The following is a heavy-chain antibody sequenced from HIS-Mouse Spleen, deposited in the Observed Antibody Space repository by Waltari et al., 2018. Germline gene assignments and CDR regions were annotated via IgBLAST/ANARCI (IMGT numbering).Heavy chain of an antibody. Sequence: QLQLQESGPGLVKPSETLSLTCPVSGGSLSRSSHYWGWLRQPPGKGLEWIGSIYYSGSTSYNPSLKSRVTISVDTSKNQFSLKLSSVTAADTAVYYCAREIPYSSSWYDWYFDLWGRGTLVTVSS. CDR3: AREIPYSSSWYDWYFDL. V-gene: IGHV4-39*07. CDR2: IYYSGST. J-gene: IGHJ2*01. CDR1: GGSLSRSSHY. D-gene: IGHD6-13*01.